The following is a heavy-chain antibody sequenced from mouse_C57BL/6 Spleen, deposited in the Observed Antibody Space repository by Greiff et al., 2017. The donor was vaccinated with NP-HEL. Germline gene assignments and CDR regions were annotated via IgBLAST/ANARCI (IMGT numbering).Heavy chain of an antibody. J-gene: IGHJ1*03. CDR2: IDPSDSET. D-gene: IGHD2-4*01. CDR1: GYTFTSYW. Sequence: QVQLQQPGAELVRPGSSVKLSCKASGYTFTSYWMHWVKQRPIQGLEWIGNIDPSDSETHYNQKFKDKATLTVDKSSSTAYMQLSSLTSEDSAVYYCARSSYYDYDGGWWYFDVWGTGTTVTVSS. V-gene: IGHV1-52*01. CDR3: ARSSYYDYDGGWWYFDV.